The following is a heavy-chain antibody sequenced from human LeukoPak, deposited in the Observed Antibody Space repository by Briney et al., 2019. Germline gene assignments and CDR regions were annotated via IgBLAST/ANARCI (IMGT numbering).Heavy chain of an antibody. CDR1: GGSFSGYY. CDR2: INHSGST. CDR3: ARRLSYDSSGLIKRGAFDI. V-gene: IGHV4-34*01. Sequence: SETLSLTCAVYGGSFSGYYWSWIRQPPGKGLEWIGEINHSGSTNYNPSLKSRVTISVDTSKNQFSLKLSSVTAADTAVYYCARRLSYDSSGLIKRGAFDIWGQGTMVTVSS. J-gene: IGHJ3*02. D-gene: IGHD3-22*01.